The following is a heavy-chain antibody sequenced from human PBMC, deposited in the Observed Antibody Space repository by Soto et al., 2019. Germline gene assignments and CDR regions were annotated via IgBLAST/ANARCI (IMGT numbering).Heavy chain of an antibody. J-gene: IGHJ6*03. V-gene: IGHV4-31*03. CDR1: GGSISSGGYY. CDR3: AREGFPMVRGVIRYYYYYMDV. Sequence: SETLSLTCTVSGGSISSGGYYWSWISQHPGKGLEWIGYIYYSGSTYYNPSLKSRVTISVDTSKNQFSLKLSSVTAADTAVYYCAREGFPMVRGVIRYYYYYMDVWGKGTTVTVSS. D-gene: IGHD3-10*01. CDR2: IYYSGST.